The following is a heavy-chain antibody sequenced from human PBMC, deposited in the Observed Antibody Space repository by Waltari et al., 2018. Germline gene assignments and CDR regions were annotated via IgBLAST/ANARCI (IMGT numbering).Heavy chain of an antibody. CDR1: GYSISSGYY. Sequence: QVQLQESGPGLVKPSETLSLTCAVSGYSISSGYYWRWLRQPPGKGLEWIGSIYHSGSTYYNPSLKSRVTISVDTSKNQFSLKLSSVTAADTAVYYCARADYYGSGSPIDYWGQGTLVTVSS. CDR2: IYHSGST. D-gene: IGHD3-10*01. J-gene: IGHJ4*02. CDR3: ARADYYGSGSPIDY. V-gene: IGHV4-38-2*01.